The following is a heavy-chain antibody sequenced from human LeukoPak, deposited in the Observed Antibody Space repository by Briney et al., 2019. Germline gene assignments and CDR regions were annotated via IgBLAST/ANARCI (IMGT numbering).Heavy chain of an antibody. CDR3: AKDDAWLQYGN. CDR2: ISPNGVIT. Sequence: GGSLRLSCAASGFTFSSYAMSWVRQAPGKGLEWVSGISPNGVITYYADSVKGRFTISRDNSKGTVYRQMNSLRPEDTAVYYCAKDDAWLQYGNWGRGTLVTVSS. V-gene: IGHV3-23*01. CDR1: GFTFSSYA. D-gene: IGHD5-24*01. J-gene: IGHJ4*02.